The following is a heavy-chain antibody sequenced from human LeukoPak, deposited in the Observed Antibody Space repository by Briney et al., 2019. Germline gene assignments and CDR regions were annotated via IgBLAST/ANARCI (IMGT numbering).Heavy chain of an antibody. CDR2: INHSGST. D-gene: IGHD3-10*01. V-gene: IGHV4-34*01. CDR1: GGSISSYY. CDR3: ARGLQNVLQWFGESPKKYYFDY. Sequence: KPSETLSLTCTVSGGSISSYYWSWIRQPPGKGLEWIGEINHSGSTNYNPSLKSRVTISVDTSKNQFSLKLSSLTAADTAVYYCARGLQNVLQWFGESPKKYYFDYWGQGTLVTVSS. J-gene: IGHJ4*02.